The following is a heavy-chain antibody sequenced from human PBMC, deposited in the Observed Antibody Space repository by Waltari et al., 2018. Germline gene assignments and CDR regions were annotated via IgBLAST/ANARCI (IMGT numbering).Heavy chain of an antibody. CDR1: GGSFSGYY. J-gene: IGHJ4*02. CDR3: ARGAGLVANRGGRFDY. Sequence: QVQLQQWGAGLLKPSETLSRTCAVYGGSFSGYYWSWVRQPPGKGLEWIGVINQRGSTNYNPTLKSRVTISVDPSKNQFSLKLSSVTAADTAVYYCARGAGLVANRGGRFDYWGQGTLVTVSS. V-gene: IGHV4-34*01. CDR2: INQRGST. D-gene: IGHD2-15*01.